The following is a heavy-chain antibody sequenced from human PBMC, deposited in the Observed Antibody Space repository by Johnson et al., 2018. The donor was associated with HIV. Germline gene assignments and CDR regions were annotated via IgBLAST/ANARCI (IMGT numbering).Heavy chain of an antibody. D-gene: IGHD4-23*01. CDR3: AREGSTVVTSAFDI. J-gene: IGHJ3*02. CDR2: IGTTGAT. V-gene: IGHV3-13*01. CDR1: GFTLSSYD. Sequence: VQLVESGGGLVQPGGSLRLSCAASGFTLSSYDMHWVRQVTGKGLEWVSSIGTTGATYYPGSVKGSFSISRDNSKNTLYLQMNSLRAEDTAVYYCAREGSTVVTSAFDIWGQGTMVTVSS.